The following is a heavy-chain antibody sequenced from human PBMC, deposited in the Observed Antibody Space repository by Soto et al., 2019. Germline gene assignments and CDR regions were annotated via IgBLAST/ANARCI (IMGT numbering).Heavy chain of an antibody. J-gene: IGHJ4*02. CDR2: ISWNSGSV. D-gene: IGHD6-19*01. CDR3: ATDSGSSGWGPFDY. V-gene: IGHV3-9*01. CDR1: GFTFDDYA. Sequence: EVQLVESGGGLVQPGRSLRLSCAASGFTFDDYAMHWVRQSPGKGLEWVSVISWNSGSVGYADSVKGRFTISRDNDKNSLYLQMNSLRAEDTALYDCATDSGSSGWGPFDYWGQGTLVTVSS.